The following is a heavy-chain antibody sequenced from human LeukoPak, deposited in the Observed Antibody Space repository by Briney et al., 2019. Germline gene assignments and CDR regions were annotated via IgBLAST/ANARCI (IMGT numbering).Heavy chain of an antibody. CDR3: ASSTLMPTGDGIYYYYGMDV. D-gene: IGHD2-2*01. V-gene: IGHV1-69*04. J-gene: IGHJ6*02. CDR2: IIPIFGIA. Sequence: GASVKVSCKASGGTFSSYAISWVRQAPGQGLEWMGRIIPIFGIANYAQKFQGRVTITADKSTSTAYMELSSLRSEDTAVYYCASSTLMPTGDGIYYYYGMDVWGQGTTVTVSS. CDR1: GGTFSSYA.